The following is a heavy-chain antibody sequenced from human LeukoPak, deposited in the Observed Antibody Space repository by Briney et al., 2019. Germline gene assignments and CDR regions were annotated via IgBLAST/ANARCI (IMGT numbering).Heavy chain of an antibody. CDR1: GDTFSSYV. J-gene: IGHJ6*02. CDR3: AKTFLTAYDTYFYYYGLDV. V-gene: IGHV1-69*01. Sequence: ASVKVSCKASGDTFSSYVISWARQAPGQGLEWMGGINPVFGTAHYAQKLQDRVTITADESTSTAYMELSSLRSEDTAVYYCAKTFLTAYDTYFYYYGLDVWGQGTPVTVSS. CDR2: INPVFGTA. D-gene: IGHD3-9*01.